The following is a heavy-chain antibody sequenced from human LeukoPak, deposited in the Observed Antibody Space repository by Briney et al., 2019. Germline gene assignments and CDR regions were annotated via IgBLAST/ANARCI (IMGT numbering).Heavy chain of an antibody. CDR1: GFTFSISS. CDR3: AKDLAAEGTGSFDC. D-gene: IGHD6-13*01. Sequence: GGSLRLSCVASGFTFSISSMSWVRQAPGKGLEWVSYISSSSSSIYDADSVRGRFTISRDNAKNSLYLQMNSLRAEDTAVYYCAKDLAAEGTGSFDCWGQGTLVTVSS. CDR2: ISSSSSSI. J-gene: IGHJ4*02. V-gene: IGHV3-48*04.